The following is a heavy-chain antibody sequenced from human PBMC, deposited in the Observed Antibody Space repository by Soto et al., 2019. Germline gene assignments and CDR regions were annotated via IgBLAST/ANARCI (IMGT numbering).Heavy chain of an antibody. CDR3: ANLFTYYYGSGSAHFDY. CDR1: GFTFSSYA. D-gene: IGHD3-10*01. Sequence: PGGSLRLSCAASGFTFSSYAMSWVRQAPGKGLEWVSAISGSGGSTYYADSVKGRFTISRDNSKNTLYLQMNSLRAEDTAVYYCANLFTYYYGSGSAHFDYWGQGTLVTVSS. J-gene: IGHJ4*02. V-gene: IGHV3-23*01. CDR2: ISGSGGST.